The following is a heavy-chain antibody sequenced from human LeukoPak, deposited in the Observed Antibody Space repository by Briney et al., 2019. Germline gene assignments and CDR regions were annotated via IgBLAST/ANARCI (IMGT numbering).Heavy chain of an antibody. CDR3: ARGVDTASGDGFDI. V-gene: IGHV4-30-2*01. J-gene: IGHJ3*02. CDR1: GGSNSRTGYS. D-gene: IGHD5-18*01. CDR2: TYHSGST. Sequence: PSETLSLTCTVSGGSNSRTGYSWSWMRQPPGQGREWFAYTYHSGSTYYNPSLKSRLTISLDRSRNQFSLKLSSVTAADSAVYYCARGVDTASGDGFDIWGQGTMVTVSS.